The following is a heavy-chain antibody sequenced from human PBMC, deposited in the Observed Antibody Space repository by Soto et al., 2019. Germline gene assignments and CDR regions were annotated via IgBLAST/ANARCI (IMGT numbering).Heavy chain of an antibody. Sequence: TSETLSLTCTVSGGSISSGDYYWSWIRQPPGKGLEWIGYIYYSGSTYYNPSLKSRVTISVDTSKNQFSLKLSSVTAADTAVYYCARGKVDTAMVTVGDFDYWGQGTLVTVSS. CDR2: IYYSGST. J-gene: IGHJ4*02. V-gene: IGHV4-30-4*01. CDR1: GGSISSGDYY. D-gene: IGHD5-18*01. CDR3: ARGKVDTAMVTVGDFDY.